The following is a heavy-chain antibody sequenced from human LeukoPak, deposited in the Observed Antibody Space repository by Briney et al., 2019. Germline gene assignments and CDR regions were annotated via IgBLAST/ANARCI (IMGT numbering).Heavy chain of an antibody. CDR1: GFPFGSYV. CDR3: ARDHDWAFDL. V-gene: IGHV3-48*02. J-gene: IGHJ4*02. Sequence: GGSLGLSCEGSGFPFGSYVMTWVRQAPGKGLEWIAYINHNAEMIFYPDFVKGRFTISRDNAKNSLYLQMNALRYEDTAIYYCARDHDWAFDLWGQGTLVTVSS. CDR2: INHNAEMI. D-gene: IGHD3-9*01.